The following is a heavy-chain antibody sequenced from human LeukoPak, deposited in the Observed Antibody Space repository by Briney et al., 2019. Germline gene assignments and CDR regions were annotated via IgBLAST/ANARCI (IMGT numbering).Heavy chain of an antibody. J-gene: IGHJ3*02. Sequence: SETLSLTCTVSGGSISSSSFYWGWIRQPPGKGLEWIGSVYYSGSTYYNPSLKSRVTISVDTSKNQFSLNLSSVTASDTAVYYCATGRYYYDSSGQFVPSRFDIWGQGTMVTISS. CDR1: GGSISSSSFY. CDR3: ATGRYYYDSSGQFVPSRFDI. CDR2: VYYSGST. D-gene: IGHD3-22*01. V-gene: IGHV4-39*01.